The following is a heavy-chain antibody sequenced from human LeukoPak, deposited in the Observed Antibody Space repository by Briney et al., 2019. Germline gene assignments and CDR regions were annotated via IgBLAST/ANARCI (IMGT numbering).Heavy chain of an antibody. CDR1: GGSFSGYY. Sequence: SETLSLTCAVYGGSFSGYYWSWIGHAPGKGLEWFGEINRGGSTNYNPSLKSRVTISVDTSKNQFSLKLSSVTAADTAVYYCARGQGVAAPPIKGKNYGMDVWGKGTTVTVSS. CDR2: INRGGST. CDR3: ARGQGVAAPPIKGKNYGMDV. V-gene: IGHV4-34*01. J-gene: IGHJ6*04. D-gene: IGHD6-13*01.